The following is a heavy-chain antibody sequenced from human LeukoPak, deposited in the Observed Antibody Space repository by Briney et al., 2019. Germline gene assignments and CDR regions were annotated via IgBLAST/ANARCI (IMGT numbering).Heavy chain of an antibody. D-gene: IGHD3-10*01. Sequence: SETLSLTCTVSGGSISSYYWSWIRQPPGKGLEWIGYIYTSGSTNYNPSLKSRVTISVDTSKNQFSLKLSSVTAADTAVYYCARVRYYYGSGSPRGWFDPWGQGTLVTVSS. V-gene: IGHV4-4*09. J-gene: IGHJ5*02. CDR3: ARVRYYYGSGSPRGWFDP. CDR1: GGSISSYY. CDR2: IYTSGST.